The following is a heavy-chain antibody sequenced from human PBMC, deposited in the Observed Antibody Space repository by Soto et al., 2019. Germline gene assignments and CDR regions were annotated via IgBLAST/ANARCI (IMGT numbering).Heavy chain of an antibody. CDR3: ARGIKYGDYSRWFDP. Sequence: PGGSLRLSCAASGFTVSNNYISWVRQAPGKGLEWVSLINRGGNGDYADSVKGRFTISRDNAKNSLLLQLNSLRAEDTAVYYCARGIKYGDYSRWFDPWGPGTLVTVSS. J-gene: IGHJ5*02. CDR1: GFTVSNNY. CDR2: INRGGNG. V-gene: IGHV3-53*01. D-gene: IGHD4-17*01.